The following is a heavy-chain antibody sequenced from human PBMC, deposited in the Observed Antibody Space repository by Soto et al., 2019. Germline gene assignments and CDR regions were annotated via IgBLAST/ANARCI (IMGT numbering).Heavy chain of an antibody. CDR3: ARDRLRGYDSSGFYS. D-gene: IGHD3-22*01. CDR2: IYYGGST. Sequence: SETLSLTCTVSGGTIRSYYWSWIRQPPGKGLEWIGFIYYGGSTNYNPSLKSRVTISVATSTNTVFLELRSLKSDDTAIYYCARDRLRGYDSSGFYSWGQGTMVTVSS. J-gene: IGHJ4*02. CDR1: GGTIRSYY. V-gene: IGHV4-59*01.